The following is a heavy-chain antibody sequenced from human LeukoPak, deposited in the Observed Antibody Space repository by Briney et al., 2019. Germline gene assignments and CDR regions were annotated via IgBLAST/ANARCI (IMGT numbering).Heavy chain of an antibody. Sequence: GESLKISCKGSGYSFTSYWIGWVRQMPGKGLEWMGIIYPGDSDTRYSPSFQGQVTISADKSIGTAYLQWSSLKASDTAMYYCARRIAAADNWFDPWGQGTLVTVSS. J-gene: IGHJ5*02. V-gene: IGHV5-51*01. CDR1: GYSFTSYW. CDR3: ARRIAAADNWFDP. D-gene: IGHD6-13*01. CDR2: IYPGDSDT.